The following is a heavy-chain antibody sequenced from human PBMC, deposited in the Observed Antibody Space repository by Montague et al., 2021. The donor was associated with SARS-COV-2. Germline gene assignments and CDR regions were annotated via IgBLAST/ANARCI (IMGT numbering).Heavy chain of an antibody. V-gene: IGHV4-4*02. CDR2: IYHSGPT. J-gene: IGHJ4*02. Sequence: SETLSLTCAVSGGSISSSNWWSWVRQPPGKGLEWIGEIYHSGPTKYNPSLKSRVTISVDKPKNEFSLRLTSVTAADTAVYYCARGVRGDVMGNIFDQWGQGTPVTVSS. D-gene: IGHD3-10*01. CDR1: GGSISSSNW. CDR3: ARGVRGDVMGNIFDQ.